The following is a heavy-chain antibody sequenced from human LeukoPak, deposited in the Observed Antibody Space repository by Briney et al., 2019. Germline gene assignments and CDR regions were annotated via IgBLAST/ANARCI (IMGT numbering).Heavy chain of an antibody. CDR1: GFTVSSNY. J-gene: IGHJ6*02. D-gene: IGHD1-14*01. CDR2: IYSGGST. CDR3: ARETTGYYYGMDV. Sequence: GGSLRLSCAASGFTVSSNYMSWVRQAPGKGLEWVSVIYSGGSTYYADSVKGRFTISRDNSKSTLYLQMNSLRAEDTAVYYCARETTGYYYGMDVWGQGTTVTAS. V-gene: IGHV3-66*02.